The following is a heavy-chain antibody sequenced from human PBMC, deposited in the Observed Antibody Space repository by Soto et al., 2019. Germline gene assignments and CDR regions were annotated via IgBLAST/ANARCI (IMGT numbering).Heavy chain of an antibody. J-gene: IGHJ4*02. Sequence: GGSLRLSCAASGFTFSSYAMHWVRQAPGKGLEWVAVISYDGSNKYYADSVKGRFTISRDNSKNTLYLQMNSLRAEDTAVYYCARDPDGSGYYQVDYWGQGTLVTAPQ. CDR1: GFTFSSYA. CDR3: ARDPDGSGYYQVDY. CDR2: ISYDGSNK. D-gene: IGHD3-22*01. V-gene: IGHV3-30-3*01.